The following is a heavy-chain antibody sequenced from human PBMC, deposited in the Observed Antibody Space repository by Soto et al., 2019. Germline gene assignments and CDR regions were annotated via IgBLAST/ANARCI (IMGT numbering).Heavy chain of an antibody. J-gene: IGHJ6*02. D-gene: IGHD2-15*01. CDR2: ISRSGDIT. V-gene: IGHV3-23*01. CDR1: GSTFSAFC. CDR3: AKGGFWVHYGMDV. Sequence: EVQLLESGGALAQPGGSLRLSCAASGSTFSAFCMNCVRQAPGKGLEWVSAISRSGDITYYADSGKGRFTISRDNSKNTLYLELNSLTGDDTAVYYCAKGGFWVHYGMDVWGQGTTVIVSS.